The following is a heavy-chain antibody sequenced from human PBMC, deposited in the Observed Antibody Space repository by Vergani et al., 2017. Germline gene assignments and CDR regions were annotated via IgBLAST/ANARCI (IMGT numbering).Heavy chain of an antibody. CDR1: GFTSSYYG. CDR2: ISYDGTQK. J-gene: IGHJ1*01. CDR3: ATKSCGTPGCQIGYFRE. D-gene: IGHD1-1*01. V-gene: IGHV3-30*03. Sequence: QVHLVESGGGVVQPGRSLRLSCVVSGFTSSYYGMHWVRQAPGKGLEWVAVISYDGTQKYYADSVKGRVTISRDNSKSTLYLQMNRLRTEDTAVYYCATKSCGTPGCQIGYFREWGQGTLVTVSS.